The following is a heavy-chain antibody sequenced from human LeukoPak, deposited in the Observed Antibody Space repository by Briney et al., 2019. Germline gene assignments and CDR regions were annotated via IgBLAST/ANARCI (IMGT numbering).Heavy chain of an antibody. Sequence: PSETLSLTCTVSGDSISSSSYYWGWIRQPPGRGLEWIGSIYSSGSTYYNPSLMSRVTISVDTSKNQFSLKLSSVTAADTAVYYCARHQGVIGGTQLWSDAFDIWGQGTMVTVSS. V-gene: IGHV4-39*01. J-gene: IGHJ3*02. D-gene: IGHD5-18*01. CDR2: IYSSGST. CDR3: ARHQGVIGGTQLWSDAFDI. CDR1: GDSISSSSYY.